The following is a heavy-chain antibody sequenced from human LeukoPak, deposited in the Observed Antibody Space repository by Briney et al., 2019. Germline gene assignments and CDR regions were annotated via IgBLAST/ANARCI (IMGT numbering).Heavy chain of an antibody. Sequence: GGSLRLSCAASGFTFSSYGMHWVRQAPGKGLEWVAFIRYDGSNKYYADSVKGRFTISRDNSKNTLYLQMNSLRAEDTAVYYCARRALSSGYYPQFDYWGQGTLVSVSS. CDR1: GFTFSSYG. CDR2: IRYDGSNK. V-gene: IGHV3-30*02. J-gene: IGHJ4*02. D-gene: IGHD3-22*01. CDR3: ARRALSSGYYPQFDY.